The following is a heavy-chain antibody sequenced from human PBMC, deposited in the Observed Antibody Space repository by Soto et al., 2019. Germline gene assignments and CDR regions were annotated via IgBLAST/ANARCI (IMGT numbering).Heavy chain of an antibody. CDR2: ISSSGSSI. J-gene: IGHJ6*02. CDR1: GFTFSDYY. V-gene: IGHV3-11*01. CDR3: ARDPIARALYGMDV. D-gene: IGHD2-2*02. Sequence: PGGSLRLSCAASGFTFSDYYMSWMRQAPGKGLEWVSYISSSGSSIYYADSVKGRFTISRDNAKNALYLQMNSLRAEDTAVYYCARDPIARALYGMDVWGQGTTVTVSS.